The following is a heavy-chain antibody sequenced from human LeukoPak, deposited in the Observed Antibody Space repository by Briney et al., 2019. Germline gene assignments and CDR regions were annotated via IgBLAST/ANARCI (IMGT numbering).Heavy chain of an antibody. J-gene: IGHJ4*02. CDR3: AASLGLLPYYFEY. Sequence: PGGSLRLSCAASGFTFSSYSMNWVRQAPGKGLEWVSFISSSSSYIYYADSVKGRFTISRDDSKNTLYLQMNSLETEDTAVYYCAASLGLLPYYFEYWGQGTLVTVSS. D-gene: IGHD2-15*01. CDR2: ISSSSSYI. V-gene: IGHV3-21*03. CDR1: GFTFSSYS.